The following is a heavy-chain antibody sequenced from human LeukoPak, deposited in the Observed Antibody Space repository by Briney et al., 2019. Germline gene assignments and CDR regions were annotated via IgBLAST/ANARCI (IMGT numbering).Heavy chain of an antibody. J-gene: IGHJ4*02. CDR3: ARDQGYSGYDFDY. Sequence: GGSLRLSCAASGFTFSSYGMHWVRQAPGKGLEWVAVIWYDGSNKYYADSVKGRFTISRDNSKNTLYLQMNSLRAEDAAVYYCARDQGYSGYDFDYWGQGTLVTVSS. V-gene: IGHV3-33*01. CDR2: IWYDGSNK. D-gene: IGHD5-12*01. CDR1: GFTFSSYG.